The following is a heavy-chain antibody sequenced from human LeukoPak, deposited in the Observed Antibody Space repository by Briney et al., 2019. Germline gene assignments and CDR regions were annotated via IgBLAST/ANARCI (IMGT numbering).Heavy chain of an antibody. CDR1: GFTFSSYW. Sequence: QPGGSLRLSCAASGFTFSSYWMHWVRQAPGKGLEWVSAISGSGGSTYYADSVKGRFTISRDNSKNTLYLQMNSLRAEDTAVYYCAKDMYSSRANWFDPWGQGTLVTVSS. CDR2: ISGSGGST. CDR3: AKDMYSSRANWFDP. J-gene: IGHJ5*02. D-gene: IGHD6-13*01. V-gene: IGHV3-23*01.